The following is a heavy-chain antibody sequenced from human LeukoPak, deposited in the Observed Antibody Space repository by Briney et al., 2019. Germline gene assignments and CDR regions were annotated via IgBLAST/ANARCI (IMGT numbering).Heavy chain of an antibody. J-gene: IGHJ6*02. CDR2: ISTDGKST. V-gene: IGHV3-74*01. CDR3: VRDYQFIQEV. Sequence: PGGSLRLSCAASGFTFSSYWMHWVRQAPGKGLVWVSLISTDGKSTRYAESVKGRFTISRDNAKNALYLQMDILRVEDTALYFCVRDYQFIQEVWGQGTTITVSS. D-gene: IGHD2-2*01. CDR1: GFTFSSYW.